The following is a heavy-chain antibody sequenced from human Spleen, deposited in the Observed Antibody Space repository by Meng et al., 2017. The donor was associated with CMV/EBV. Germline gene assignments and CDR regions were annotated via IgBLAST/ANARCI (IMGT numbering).Heavy chain of an antibody. D-gene: IGHD6-6*01. Sequence: ASVKVSCKASGYPFDTYGITWVRQAPGQGLEWMGWISLYEGNTNYALKLQGRVTMTTDTSTTTAYMELRSLRSDYTAIYYCARVVAVRQRKWFDPWGQGTLVTVSS. CDR1: GYPFDTYG. V-gene: IGHV1-18*01. J-gene: IGHJ5*02. CDR2: ISLYEGNT. CDR3: ARVVAVRQRKWFDP.